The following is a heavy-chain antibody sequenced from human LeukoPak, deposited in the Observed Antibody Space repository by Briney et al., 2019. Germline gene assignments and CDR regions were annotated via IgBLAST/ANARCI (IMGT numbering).Heavy chain of an antibody. CDR3: ARVTRATIFSFDP. CDR1: GFTFSSYS. D-gene: IGHD3-9*01. Sequence: GGSLRLSCAASGFTFSSYSMNWVRQAPGKGLEWVSYISSSGSTIYYADSVKGRFTISRDNAKNSLYLQMNSLRAEDTAVYYCARVTRATIFSFDPWGQGTLVTVSS. CDR2: ISSSGSTI. J-gene: IGHJ5*02. V-gene: IGHV3-48*04.